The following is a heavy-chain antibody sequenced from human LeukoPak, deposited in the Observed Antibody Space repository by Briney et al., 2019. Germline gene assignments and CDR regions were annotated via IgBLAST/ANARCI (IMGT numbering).Heavy chain of an antibody. V-gene: IGHV1-8*02. J-gene: IGHJ6*02. Sequence: ASLKVSCKASGYIFTIFDISWVRQAPGQGLEWVGWMNPNTGDTVYAQKFKGRVTMTRDTSIGTAYMELNSLRSEDTAVYYCAKGGIFGVKNRGYGMDVWGQGTSVTVSS. CDR2: MNPNTGDT. D-gene: IGHD3-3*01. CDR1: GYIFTIFD. CDR3: AKGGIFGVKNRGYGMDV.